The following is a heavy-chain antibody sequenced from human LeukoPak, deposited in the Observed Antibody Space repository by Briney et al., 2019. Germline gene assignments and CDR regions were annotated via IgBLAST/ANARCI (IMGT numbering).Heavy chain of an antibody. J-gene: IGHJ4*02. CDR1: GGSFSGYY. CDR2: INHSGGT. D-gene: IGHD3-10*02. V-gene: IGHV4-34*01. Sequence: PSETLSLTCAVYGGSFSGYYWSWIRQPPGKGLEWIGEINHSGGTNHNPSLKSRVTISVDTSKNQFSLKLSSVTAADTAVYYCAREPVWETMIGFFGVAYYFDYWGQGTLVTVSS. CDR3: AREPVWETMIGFFGVAYYFDY.